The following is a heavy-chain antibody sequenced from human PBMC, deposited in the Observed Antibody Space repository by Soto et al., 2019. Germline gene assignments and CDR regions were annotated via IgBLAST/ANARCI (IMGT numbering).Heavy chain of an antibody. V-gene: IGHV1-18*04. J-gene: IGHJ6*02. D-gene: IGHD5-12*01. Sequence: ASVKVSCKASGYTFTGYGISWVRQAPGQGPEWMGWIGAYNGNTNYAQKLQGRVTMTTDTSTSTAYMELRSLRSDDTAVYYCAREEEMATIYYYYGMDVWGQGTTVTVSS. CDR2: IGAYNGNT. CDR3: AREEEMATIYYYYGMDV. CDR1: GYTFTGYG.